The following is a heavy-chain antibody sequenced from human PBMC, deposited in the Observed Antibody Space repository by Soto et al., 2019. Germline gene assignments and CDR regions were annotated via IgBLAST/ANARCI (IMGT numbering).Heavy chain of an antibody. D-gene: IGHD3-22*01. Sequence: SETLSLTCTVSGGSISSYYWSWIRQPPGKGLEWIGYIYYSGSTNYNPSLKSRVTISVDTSKNQFSLKLSSVTAADTAVYYCARLGGRATYYYDSSGYYPFFDYWGQGTLVTVSS. V-gene: IGHV4-59*08. CDR1: GGSISSYY. CDR2: IYYSGST. J-gene: IGHJ4*02. CDR3: ARLGGRATYYYDSSGYYPFFDY.